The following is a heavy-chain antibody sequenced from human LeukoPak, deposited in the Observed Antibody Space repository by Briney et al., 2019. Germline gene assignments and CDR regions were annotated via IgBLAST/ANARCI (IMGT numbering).Heavy chain of an antibody. J-gene: IGHJ3*02. CDR2: FDPEDGET. Sequence: ASVKVSCKVSGYTLTELSMHWVRQAPGKGLEWMGCFDPEDGETIYAQKFQGRVTMTGDTSTDTAYLELSSLRSEDTAVYYCAIPGLEMATIDFAFDIWGQGTMVTVSS. D-gene: IGHD5-24*01. CDR3: AIPGLEMATIDFAFDI. V-gene: IGHV1-24*01. CDR1: GYTLTELS.